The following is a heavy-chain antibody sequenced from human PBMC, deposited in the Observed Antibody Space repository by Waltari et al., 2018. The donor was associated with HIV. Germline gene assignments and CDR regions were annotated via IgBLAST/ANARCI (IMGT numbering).Heavy chain of an antibody. J-gene: IGHJ5*02. Sequence: QVQLQQWGAGLLKPSETLSLTCAVYGGSFSGYYWSWIRQPPGKGLEWIGEINHSGSTNYNPSLKSRVTISVDTSKNQCSLKLSSVTAADTAVYYCARHGNYGDYVFDPWGQGTLVTVSS. V-gene: IGHV4-34*01. CDR1: GGSFSGYY. CDR3: ARHGNYGDYVFDP. D-gene: IGHD4-17*01. CDR2: INHSGST.